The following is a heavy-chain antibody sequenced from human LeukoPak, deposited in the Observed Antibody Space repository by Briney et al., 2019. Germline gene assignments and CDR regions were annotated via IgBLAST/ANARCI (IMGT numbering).Heavy chain of an antibody. J-gene: IGHJ6*02. CDR1: GFIFSSYG. CDR2: IWYDGSNK. CDR3: ARMPRCSSTSCYLLGHGYYYYGMDV. V-gene: IGHV3-33*01. Sequence: PGGSLRLSCAASGFIFSSYGMHWVRQAPGKGLEWVAVIWYDGSNKYYADSVKGRFTISRDNSKNTLYLQMNSLRAEDTAVYYCARMPRCSSTSCYLLGHGYYYYGMDVWGQGTTVTVSS. D-gene: IGHD2-2*01.